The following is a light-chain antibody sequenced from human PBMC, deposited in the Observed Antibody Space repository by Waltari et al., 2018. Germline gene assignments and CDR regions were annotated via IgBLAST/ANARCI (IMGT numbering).Light chain of an antibody. CDR3: QQRSSWPLT. Sequence: EIVLIQSPATLALSPGERATLSCRASQSVRNYLAWFQQKPSQVPRLLIYDTANRGTGVPARFSGSGSGTDFTLTISSLESEDFAVDYCQQRSSWPLTFGGGTKVQIK. CDR1: QSVRNY. CDR2: DTA. V-gene: IGKV3-11*01. J-gene: IGKJ4*01.